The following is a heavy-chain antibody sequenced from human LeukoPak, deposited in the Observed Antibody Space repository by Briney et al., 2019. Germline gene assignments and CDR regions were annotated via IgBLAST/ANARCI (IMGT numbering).Heavy chain of an antibody. CDR3: ARGTNMIPTDY. CDR2: IIPILGIA. Sequence: GASVKVSCKASGGTFSSYAISWVRQAPGQGLEWMGRIIPILGIANYAQKIQGRVTITADKSTSTAYMELSSLRSEDTAVYYCARGTNMIPTDYWGQGTLVTVSS. V-gene: IGHV1-69*04. D-gene: IGHD3-16*01. CDR1: GGTFSSYA. J-gene: IGHJ4*02.